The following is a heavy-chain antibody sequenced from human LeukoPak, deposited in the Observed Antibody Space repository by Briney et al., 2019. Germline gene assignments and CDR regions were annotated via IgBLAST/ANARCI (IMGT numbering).Heavy chain of an antibody. CDR1: GGSLSRGGYS. J-gene: IGHJ4*02. CDR2: IYHSGST. Sequence: SETLSLTCAFSGGSLSRGGYSWSWIRQPPGKGLEWIGYIYHSGSTYYNPSLKSRVTISVDRSKNQFSLKLSSVTAADTAVYYCASGTECGGDCYSLWGQGTLVTVSS. CDR3: ASGTECGGDCYSL. V-gene: IGHV4-30-2*01. D-gene: IGHD2-21*02.